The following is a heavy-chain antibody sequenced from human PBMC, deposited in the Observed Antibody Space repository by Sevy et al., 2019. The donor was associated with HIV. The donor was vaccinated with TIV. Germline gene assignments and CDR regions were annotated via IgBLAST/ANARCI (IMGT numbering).Heavy chain of an antibody. CDR2: ISAYNGNT. J-gene: IGHJ4*02. CDR3: ARDVPASGAATLDS. Sequence: ASVKVSCTASGYTFTHFGITWVRQAPGQGLEWMGWISAYNGNTYYLQKFQGRVTMTTVTSTSTAYMDLRSLRSDDTAVYYCARDVPASGAATLDSWGQGTLVTVSS. CDR1: GYTFTHFG. D-gene: IGHD6-13*01. V-gene: IGHV1-18*01.